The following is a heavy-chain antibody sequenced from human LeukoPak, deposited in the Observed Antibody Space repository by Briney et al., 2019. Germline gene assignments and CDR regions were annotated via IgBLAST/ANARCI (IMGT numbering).Heavy chain of an antibody. J-gene: IGHJ3*02. CDR2: IYPGDSDT. CDR3: ARLRVAPEHAFDI. CDR1: GYCFTSYW. V-gene: IGHV5-51*01. Sequence: GESLQISCEGSGYCFTSYWIGWVRQLPGKGLEWMGIIYPGDSDTRYSPSFQGQVTISADTSISTAYLQWSSLKASDTAMYYCARLRVAPEHAFDIWGQGIMVTVSS.